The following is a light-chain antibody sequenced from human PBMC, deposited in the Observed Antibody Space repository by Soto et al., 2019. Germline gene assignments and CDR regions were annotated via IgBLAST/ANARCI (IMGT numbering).Light chain of an antibody. CDR1: QSVSSSH. CDR2: SAS. J-gene: IGKJ1*01. V-gene: IGKV3-20*01. CDR3: QQSYSTPLT. Sequence: EIVLTQSPGTLSLSPGERATLSCRASQSVSSSHLAWYQQKPGQAPRLLIYSASSRATGIPDRFSGSGSGTDFTLTISSLQPEDFATYYCQQSYSTPLTFGQGTKV.